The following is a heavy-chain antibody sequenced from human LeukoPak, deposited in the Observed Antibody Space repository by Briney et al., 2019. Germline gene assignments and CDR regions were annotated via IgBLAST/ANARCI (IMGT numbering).Heavy chain of an antibody. CDR3: ARSGSYYELVY. D-gene: IGHD1-26*01. CDR1: GFTFSSYA. V-gene: IGHV3-30-3*01. CDR2: ISYDGSNK. Sequence: GGSLRLSCAASGFTFSSYAMHWVRQAPGKGLEWVAVISYDGSNKYYADSVKGRFTISRDNSKNTLYLQMNSLRAEDTAVYYCARSGSYYELVYWGQGTLVTVSS. J-gene: IGHJ4*02.